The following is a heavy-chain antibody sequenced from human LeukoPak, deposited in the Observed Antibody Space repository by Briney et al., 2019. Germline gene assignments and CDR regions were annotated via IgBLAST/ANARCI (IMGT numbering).Heavy chain of an antibody. Sequence: GESLKISCKGSGYSFTSYWIGWVRQMPGKGLEWMGIIYPGDSDTRYSPSFQGQVTISADKSISTAYLQWSSLKASDTAMYYCARPPSMITFGGVILQHWGQGTLVTVSS. D-gene: IGHD3-16*02. CDR2: IYPGDSDT. CDR3: ARPPSMITFGGVILQH. V-gene: IGHV5-51*01. J-gene: IGHJ1*01. CDR1: GYSFTSYW.